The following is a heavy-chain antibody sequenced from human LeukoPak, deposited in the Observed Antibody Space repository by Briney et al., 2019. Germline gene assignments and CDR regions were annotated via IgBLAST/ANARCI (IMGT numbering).Heavy chain of an antibody. CDR2: IHPGDSDT. D-gene: IGHD2-8*01. J-gene: IGHJ6*02. V-gene: IGHV5-51*01. CDR1: GYSFISYW. CDR3: ARRMQDYYGMDV. Sequence: GESLKISCKSSGYSFISYWIGWVRQTPGKGLEWMGIIHPGDSDTKYSPSSQGQVTISADKSINTAYLQWSSLKASDTAIYYCARRMQDYYGMDVWGQGTTVTVSS.